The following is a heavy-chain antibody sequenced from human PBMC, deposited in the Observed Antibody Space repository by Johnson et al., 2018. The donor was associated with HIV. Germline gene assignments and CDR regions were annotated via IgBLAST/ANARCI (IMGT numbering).Heavy chain of an antibody. J-gene: IGHJ3*02. CDR1: GFRFDDYG. V-gene: IGHV3-20*04. Sequence: MQLVESGGGVVRPGGSLRLSCAASGFRFDDYGMTWVRQAPGKGLEWVSGINWNGGSTGYADSVKGRFTISRDNAKNSLYLKRSSLRAEDTAVYYCASFATAGDAFDIWGQGTMVTVSS. CDR3: ASFATAGDAFDI. CDR2: INWNGGST. D-gene: IGHD6-13*01.